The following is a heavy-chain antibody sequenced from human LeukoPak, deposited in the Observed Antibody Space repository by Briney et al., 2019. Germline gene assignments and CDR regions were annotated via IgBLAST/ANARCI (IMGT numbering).Heavy chain of an antibody. J-gene: IGHJ4*02. D-gene: IGHD5-24*01. CDR2: INHSGST. V-gene: IGHV4-34*01. CDR3: ARSRDGYNQNTPLFY. Sequence: PSETLSLTCAVYGGSFSGYYRSWIRQPPGKGLEWIGEINHSGSTNYNPSLKSRVTISVDTSKNHFSLKLSSVTAADTAVYYCARSRDGYNQNTPLFYWGQGTLVTVSS. CDR1: GGSFSGYY.